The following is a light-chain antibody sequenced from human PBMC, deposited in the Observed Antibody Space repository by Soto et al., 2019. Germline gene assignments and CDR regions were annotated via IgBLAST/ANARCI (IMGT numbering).Light chain of an antibody. CDR3: QQYSSCLYT. CDR1: QSISNW. Sequence: DINMTQSPSTLSASAGDRVTITCRASQSISNWLAWYQQKPGKAPKLLIYHASTLESGVPSRFTGSGSGTEFTLTISSLQPDDFATYFCQQYSSCLYTFGQGTKVDI. CDR2: HAS. J-gene: IGKJ2*01. V-gene: IGKV1-5*01.